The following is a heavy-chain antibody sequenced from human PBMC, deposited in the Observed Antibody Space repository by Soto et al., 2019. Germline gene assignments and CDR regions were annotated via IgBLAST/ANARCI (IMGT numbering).Heavy chain of an antibody. CDR3: AKDDYSGSNGCFVY. CDR2: LTPSGDAT. D-gene: IGHD1-26*01. CDR1: GFTFSNYA. J-gene: IGHJ4*02. Sequence: EVQLLESGGGLGQPGGSLRLSCAASGFTFSNYAMNWVRQAPGKGLEWVSALTPSGDATFYADSVKGRFIISRDNSKNTLYLQMNSLRAEDTAIYYCAKDDYSGSNGCFVYWGQGTLVTVSS. V-gene: IGHV3-23*01.